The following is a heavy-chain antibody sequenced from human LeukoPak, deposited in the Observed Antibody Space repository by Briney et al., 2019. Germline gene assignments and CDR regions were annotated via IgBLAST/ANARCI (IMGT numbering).Heavy chain of an antibody. CDR1: GFTFSSYG. V-gene: IGHV3-33*06. CDR3: AKGNYDGSGYYYFDY. CDR2: IWYDGSNK. D-gene: IGHD3-22*01. Sequence: PGRSLRLSCAASGFTFSSYGMHWVRQAPGKGLEWVAVIWYDGSNKYYADSVKGRFTISRDNSKNTLHLQMNSLRAADTAVYYCAKGNYDGSGYYYFDYWGQGTLVTVSS. J-gene: IGHJ4*02.